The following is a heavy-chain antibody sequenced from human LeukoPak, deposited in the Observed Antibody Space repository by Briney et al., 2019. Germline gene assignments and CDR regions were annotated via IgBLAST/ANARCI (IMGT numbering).Heavy chain of an antibody. D-gene: IGHD1-26*01. CDR1: GGSISSYY. V-gene: IGHV4-59*01. CDR3: ARVQGGAITY. CDR2: IYYSGST. Sequence: SETLSLTCTVSGGSISSYYWSWIRQPPGKGLEWIGYIYYSGSTNYNPSLKSRVTISVDTSKNQFSLKLSSVTAADTAVYYCARVQGGAITYWGQGTLVTVSS. J-gene: IGHJ4*02.